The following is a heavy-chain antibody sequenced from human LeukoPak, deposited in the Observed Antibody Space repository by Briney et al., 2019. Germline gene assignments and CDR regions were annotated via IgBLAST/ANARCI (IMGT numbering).Heavy chain of an antibody. Sequence: GGSLRLSCTASGFSSSDYHMNWVRQAPGKGLEWVSYITSSGRTIYYADSVKGRFAVSRDNAKNSLYLQMSSLRAEDTAVYYCARRGALAGTSDHWGQGTLVTVSS. CDR3: ARRGALAGTSDH. D-gene: IGHD6-19*01. CDR1: GFSSSDYH. J-gene: IGHJ4*02. V-gene: IGHV3-48*01. CDR2: ITSSGRTI.